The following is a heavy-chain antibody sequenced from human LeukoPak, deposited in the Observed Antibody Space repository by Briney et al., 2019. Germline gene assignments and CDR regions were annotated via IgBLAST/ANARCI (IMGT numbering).Heavy chain of an antibody. J-gene: IGHJ4*02. Sequence: GWALRLSCAASGCTFDDYAMHWVRQAPGRGLEGVSLISWDGGSTYYADSVKGRFTISRDNSNNYLYLQMNSLRDEDTALYYCAKDIGLSVAVAGHFDYWGQGTLVTVSS. D-gene: IGHD6-19*01. CDR1: GCTFDDYA. V-gene: IGHV3-43D*03. CDR3: AKDIGLSVAVAGHFDY. CDR2: ISWDGGST.